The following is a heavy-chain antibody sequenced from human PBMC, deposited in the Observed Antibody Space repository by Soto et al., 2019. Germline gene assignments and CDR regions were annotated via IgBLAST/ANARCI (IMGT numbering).Heavy chain of an antibody. CDR3: ARSRARLGELSR. Sequence: QVQLVESGGGLVKPGGSLRLSCAASGFTFSDYYMSWIRQVPGKGLEWVSYISSSSSYTNYADSVKGRFTISRDNAKHSLYLHMNSLRAEDTAVYYCARSRARLGELSRWGQGTLVTVSS. J-gene: IGHJ4*02. D-gene: IGHD3-16*02. V-gene: IGHV3-11*06. CDR2: ISSSSSYT. CDR1: GFTFSDYY.